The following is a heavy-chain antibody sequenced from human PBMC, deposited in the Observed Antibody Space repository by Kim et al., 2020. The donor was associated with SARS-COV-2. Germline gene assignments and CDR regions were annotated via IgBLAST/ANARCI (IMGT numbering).Heavy chain of an antibody. CDR3: AHSTGSGSYYKHDFDY. J-gene: IGHJ4*02. V-gene: IGHV2-5*02. Sequence: SGPTLVKPTQTLTLTCTFSGFSLSTSGVGVGWIRQPPGKALEWLALIYWDDDKRYSPSLKSRLTITKDTSKNQVVLTMTNMDPVDTATYYCAHSTGSGSYYKHDFDYWGQGTLVTVSS. CDR2: IYWDDDK. CDR1: GFSLSTSGVG. D-gene: IGHD3-10*01.